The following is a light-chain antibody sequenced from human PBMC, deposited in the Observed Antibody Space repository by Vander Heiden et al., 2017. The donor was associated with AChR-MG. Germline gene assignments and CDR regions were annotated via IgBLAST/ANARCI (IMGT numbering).Light chain of an antibody. Sequence: HSALSHTPSASGSPGQSVTLSCSGTKRDGGSYSYRLWYPQPRGTAPTLAIYEVNQRPAGVPHLFSGTKAGNAASLTVSVLQAEDEGDYFCSSYAGNTNLLFGGGTKLTVL. V-gene: IGLV2-8*01. CDR3: SSYAGNTNLL. CDR2: EVN. CDR1: KRDGGSYSY. J-gene: IGLJ2*01.